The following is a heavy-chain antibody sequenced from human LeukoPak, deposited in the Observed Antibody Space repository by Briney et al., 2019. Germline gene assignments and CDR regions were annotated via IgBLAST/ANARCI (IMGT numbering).Heavy chain of an antibody. CDR3: ARCHATLPDY. D-gene: IGHD2-15*01. J-gene: IGHJ4*02. CDR1: GGSFSGYY. Sequence: SETLSLTCAVYGGSFSGYYWSWIRQPPGKGLEWIGEINHSGSTNYNPSLKSRVTISVDTSKNQLSLKLSSVTAADTAVYYCARCHATLPDYWGQGTLVTVSS. V-gene: IGHV4-34*01. CDR2: INHSGST.